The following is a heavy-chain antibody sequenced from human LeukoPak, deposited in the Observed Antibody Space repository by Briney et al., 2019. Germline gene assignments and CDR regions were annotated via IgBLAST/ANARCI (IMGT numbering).Heavy chain of an antibody. J-gene: IGHJ6*03. CDR2: ISDSSYYI. CDR1: GFTFSSYT. CDR3: ARRKDVVVVPGTMGYYLDV. V-gene: IGHV3-21*01. D-gene: IGHD2-2*01. Sequence: PGGSLRLSCAASGFTFSSYTMNWGRQAPGMGLEWVSYISDSSYYIYYADSVRGRFTVSRDNAKNSLYLQMNGLRAEDTAVYYCARRKDVVVVPGTMGYYLDVWGKGTTVTVSS.